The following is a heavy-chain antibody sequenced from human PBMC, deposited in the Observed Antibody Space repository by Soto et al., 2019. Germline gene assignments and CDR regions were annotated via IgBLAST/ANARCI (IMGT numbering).Heavy chain of an antibody. V-gene: IGHV3-33*01. CDR3: ERDPGNDEAIDY. J-gene: IGHJ4*02. CDR2: IWHDGKNK. CDR1: GFTFSNYG. D-gene: IGHD1-1*01. Sequence: QVQLVEAGGGVVQPGGSLRLSCAASGFTFSNYGLHWVRQEPGKGLEWVAIIWHDGKNKDYADSVKGRFTVSSDNSKNELYVQMNIVIAGDTSVYHCERDPGNDEAIDYWGQGTLVTVSS.